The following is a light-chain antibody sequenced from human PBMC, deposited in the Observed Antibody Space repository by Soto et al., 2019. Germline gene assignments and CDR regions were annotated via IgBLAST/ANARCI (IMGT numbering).Light chain of an antibody. Sequence: IQMNHSPSTLSGSIRERVTITCRASQTISSWLAWYQQKPGKAPKLLIYDASSLKSGVPSRFSGSGSGTEFTLTISSLQPDDFATYHCQQYNSYWTFGQGSKVDVK. V-gene: IGKV1-5*01. J-gene: IGKJ1*01. CDR3: QQYNSYWT. CDR2: DAS. CDR1: QTISSW.